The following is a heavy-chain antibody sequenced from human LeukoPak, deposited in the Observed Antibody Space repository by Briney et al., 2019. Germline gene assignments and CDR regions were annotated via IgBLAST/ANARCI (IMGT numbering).Heavy chain of an antibody. CDR1: GYSFSNNSAA. D-gene: IGHD6-13*01. J-gene: IGHJ3*02. CDR2: TYFRSKWYY. Sequence: SPTVSLTCTISGYSFSNNSAAWNWLRHSPSRGREGLGSTYFRSKWYYRNLLAVNSRLTINPDTSTNQFSLQLNSVTPEDTAVYWCARTADIVAAGTNASDNWGQGTMVTVSS. CDR3: ARTADIVAAGTNASDN. V-gene: IGHV6-1*01.